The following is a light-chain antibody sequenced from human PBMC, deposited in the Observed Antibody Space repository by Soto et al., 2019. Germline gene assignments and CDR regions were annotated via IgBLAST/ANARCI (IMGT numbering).Light chain of an antibody. CDR2: GVT. J-gene: IGLJ1*01. V-gene: IGLV2-14*01. Sequence: QSVLTQPASVSGSPGQSITISCTGSGSDIGAYNYVSWYQQHPGKAPKLLIHGVTRRPSGVSSRFSASKSAYTASLTISGLQAEDEANYYCSSFTTSYFYVFGPGTE. CDR1: GSDIGAYNY. CDR3: SSFTTSYFYV.